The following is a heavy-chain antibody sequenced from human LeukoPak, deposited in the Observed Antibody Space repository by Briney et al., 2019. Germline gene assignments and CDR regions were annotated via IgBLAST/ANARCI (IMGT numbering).Heavy chain of an antibody. D-gene: IGHD5-18*01. CDR3: ARDRGYSYGPTYYYYGMDV. CDR2: IIPILGIA. CDR1: GGTFSSQA. V-gene: IGHV1-69*04. Sequence: SVKVSCKASGGTFSSQALSWVRQAPGQGLEWMGRIIPILGIANYAQKFQGRVTITADKSTSTAYMELSSLRSEDTAEYYCARDRGYSYGPTYYYYGMDVWGQGTTVTVSS. J-gene: IGHJ6*02.